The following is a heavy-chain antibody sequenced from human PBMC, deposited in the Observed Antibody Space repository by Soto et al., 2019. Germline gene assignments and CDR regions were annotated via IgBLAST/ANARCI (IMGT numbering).Heavy chain of an antibody. J-gene: IGHJ4*02. D-gene: IGHD3-9*01. CDR1: GGSIRSSNW. CDR2: IYHSGST. Sequence: QVQLQESGPGLVKPSGTLSLTCAVSGGSIRSSNWWSWVRQPPGKGLEWIGEIYHSGSTSYNPSLKSRVSISVDKSQNQFSLTLSSVTAADTAVYYWARYYTGYRPFDYWGQGTLVTVSS. V-gene: IGHV4-4*02. CDR3: ARYYTGYRPFDY.